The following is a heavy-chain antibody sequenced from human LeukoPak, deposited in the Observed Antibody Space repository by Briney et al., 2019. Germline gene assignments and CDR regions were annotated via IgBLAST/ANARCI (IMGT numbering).Heavy chain of an antibody. V-gene: IGHV1-2*04. CDR1: GYTFTGYY. CDR2: INPNSGDT. D-gene: IGHD3-10*01. CDR3: ARGILLIRGGFDF. J-gene: IGHJ4*02. Sequence: ASVKVSCKASGYTFTGYYMHWVRQAPGQGLEWMGWINPNSGDTDYAQNFQGWITMTRDTSINTAYMELSRLRSDDTAMYYCARGILLIRGGFDFWGQGTLVTVSS.